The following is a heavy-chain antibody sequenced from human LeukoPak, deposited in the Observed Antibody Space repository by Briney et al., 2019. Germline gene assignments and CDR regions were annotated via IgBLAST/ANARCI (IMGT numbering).Heavy chain of an antibody. CDR3: AKVVSGWFDP. V-gene: IGHV4-4*02. D-gene: IGHD6-19*01. CDR2: IYHSGST. J-gene: IGHJ5*02. CDR1: GGSISSSNW. Sequence: SETLSLTCAVSGGSISSSNWWSWVRQPPGKGLEWIGEIYHSGSTNYSPSLKSRVTISVDTSKNQFFLKMTSVTAADTAVYYCAKVVSGWFDPWGQGTLVTVSS.